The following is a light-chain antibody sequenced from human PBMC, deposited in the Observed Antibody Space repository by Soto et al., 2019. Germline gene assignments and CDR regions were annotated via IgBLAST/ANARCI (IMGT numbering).Light chain of an antibody. V-gene: IGKV1-39*01. CDR2: AAS. J-gene: IGKJ1*01. CDR1: QTISRN. Sequence: DIQMTHSPSSLSASVGDRVTITCRASQTISRNLNWYQQKPGKAPKLLIYAASSLQSGVPSTFSGSGSGTDFTLTISSLQPEDFATYYCQQGYSISWTFGQGTKVDIK. CDR3: QQGYSISWT.